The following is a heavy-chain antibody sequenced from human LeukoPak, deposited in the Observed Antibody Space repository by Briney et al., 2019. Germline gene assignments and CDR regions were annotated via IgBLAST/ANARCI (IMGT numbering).Heavy chain of an antibody. D-gene: IGHD3-10*01. J-gene: IGHJ4*02. V-gene: IGHV1-69*05. Sequence: ASVKVSCKXSGGTFSSYAISWVRQAPGQGLERMGRIIPIFGTANYAQKFQGRVTITTDESTSTAYMELSSLRSEDTAVYYCARNMVREDQNFDYWGQGTLVTVSS. CDR1: GGTFSSYA. CDR2: IIPIFGTA. CDR3: ARNMVREDQNFDY.